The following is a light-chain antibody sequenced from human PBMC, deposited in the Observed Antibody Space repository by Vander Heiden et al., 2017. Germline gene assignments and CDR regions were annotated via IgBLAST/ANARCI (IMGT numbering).Light chain of an antibody. CDR2: DAS. CDR3: QQRYNWPRT. J-gene: IGKJ1*01. V-gene: IGKV3-11*01. Sequence: EIVLTQSPATLSLSPGERATLSCRASQSISSYLAWYQPKSGQAPRLLIYDASTRATDIPARFSGSGSGTDFTLTISSLEPEDSALYYCQQRYNWPRTFGQGTKVEIK. CDR1: QSISSY.